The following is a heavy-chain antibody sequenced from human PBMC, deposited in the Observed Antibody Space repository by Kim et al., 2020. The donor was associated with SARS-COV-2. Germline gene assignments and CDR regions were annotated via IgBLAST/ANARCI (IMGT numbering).Heavy chain of an antibody. CDR2: ISWNSGSI. Sequence: GGSLRLSCAASGFTFDDYAMHWVRQAPGKGLEWVSGISWNSGSIGYADSVKGRFTISRDNAKNSLYLQMNSLRAEDTALYYCAKEDNYYYYYMDVWGKGTTVTVSS. CDR3: AKEDNYYYYYMDV. J-gene: IGHJ6*03. CDR1: GFTFDDYA. V-gene: IGHV3-9*01.